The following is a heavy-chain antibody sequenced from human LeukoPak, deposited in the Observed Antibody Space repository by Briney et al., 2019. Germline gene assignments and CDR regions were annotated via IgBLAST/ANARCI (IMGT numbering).Heavy chain of an antibody. J-gene: IGHJ4*02. CDR1: GGSFSGYY. V-gene: IGHV4-34*01. CDR3: ARSYSVSYSMGY. D-gene: IGHD1-26*01. CDR2: INHSGST. Sequence: SETLSLTCAVYGGSFSGYYWSWIRQPPGKGLEWIGEINHSGSTNYNPSLKSRVTISVDTSKNQFSLKPSSVTAADTALYYCARSYSVSYSMGYWGQGTLVTVSS.